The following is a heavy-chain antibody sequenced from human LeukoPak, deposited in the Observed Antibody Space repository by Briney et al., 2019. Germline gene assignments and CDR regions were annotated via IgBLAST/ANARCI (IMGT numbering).Heavy chain of an antibody. V-gene: IGHV3-7*01. Sequence: GGSLRLSCVASGFTLSNYWMSWVRQAPGKGLEWVANIKEDGSEKYYVGSVKGRFTISRDNAKNSLYLHMDSLTAEDTAIYYCARDWVAGVPFDDFDIWGQGTMVSVSS. CDR2: IKEDGSEK. D-gene: IGHD3-10*01. CDR1: GFTLSNYW. CDR3: ARDWVAGVPFDDFDI. J-gene: IGHJ3*02.